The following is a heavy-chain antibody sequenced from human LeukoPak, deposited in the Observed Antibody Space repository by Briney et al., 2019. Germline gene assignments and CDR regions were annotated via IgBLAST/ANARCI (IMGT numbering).Heavy chain of an antibody. CDR3: ARDRAYDILTGYSSFGY. CDR2: ISAYNGNT. Sequence: ASVKVSCKASGYTFTSYGISWVRQAPGQGLEWMGWISAYNGNTDYAQKLQGRVTMTTDTSTSTAYMGLRSLRSDDTAVYYCARDRAYDILTGYSSFGYWGQGTLVTVSS. J-gene: IGHJ4*02. V-gene: IGHV1-18*04. CDR1: GYTFTSYG. D-gene: IGHD3-9*01.